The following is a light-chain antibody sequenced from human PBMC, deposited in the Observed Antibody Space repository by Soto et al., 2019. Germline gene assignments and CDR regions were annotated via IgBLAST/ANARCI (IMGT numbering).Light chain of an antibody. CDR2: EVS. CDR1: SSDVGGYNY. Sequence: QSALTQPASVSGSPGQSITISCTVTSSDVGGYNYVSWYQQHPGKAPKLMIYEVSDRPSGVSNRFSGSKSGNTASLTISGLQAEDEADYYCSSYTSSGTLVFGTGTKVTVL. CDR3: SSYTSSGTLV. V-gene: IGLV2-14*01. J-gene: IGLJ1*01.